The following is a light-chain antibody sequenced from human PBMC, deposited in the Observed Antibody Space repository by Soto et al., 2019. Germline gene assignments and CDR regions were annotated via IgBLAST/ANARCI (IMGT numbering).Light chain of an antibody. J-gene: IGKJ4*01. CDR1: QSISSY. V-gene: IGKV1-39*01. CDR3: QQSDSRPHS. Sequence: DIQMTQSPSSLSASVGDRVTITCRASQSISSYLNWYQQKPGKAPKLLIYAASSLQSGVPSSFSGSGYGTAFTLTTSSRQPEDFAAYACQQSDSRPHSFGGGTKVEIK. CDR2: AAS.